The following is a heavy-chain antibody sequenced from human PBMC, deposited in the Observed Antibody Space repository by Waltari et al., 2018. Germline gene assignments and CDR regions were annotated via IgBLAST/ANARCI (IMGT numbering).Heavy chain of an antibody. CDR2: IYHSGST. J-gene: IGHJ4*02. D-gene: IGHD3-16*02. V-gene: IGHV4-38-2*02. Sequence: QVQPQESGPGLVKPSETLSLTCTVSGYSISSGYYWGWIRQPPGKGLEWIGSIYHSGSTYYNPSLKSRVTISVDTSKNQFSLKLSSVTAADTAVYYCARELSLAYFDYWGQGTLVTVSS. CDR3: ARELSLAYFDY. CDR1: GYSISSGYY.